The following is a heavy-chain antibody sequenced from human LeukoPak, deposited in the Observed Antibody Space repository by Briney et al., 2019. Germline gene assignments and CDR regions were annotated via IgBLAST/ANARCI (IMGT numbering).Heavy chain of an antibody. Sequence: ASVKVSCKASGYTFTSHGISWVRQAPGQGLEWMGWISPYNGNTNYAQKFQGRVTMTTDTSTSTAYMELRSLRSDDTAVYYCARDLREWYGELPHYWGQGTLVTVSS. V-gene: IGHV1-18*01. CDR2: ISPYNGNT. J-gene: IGHJ4*02. CDR1: GYTFTSHG. CDR3: ARDLREWYGELPHY. D-gene: IGHD3-10*01.